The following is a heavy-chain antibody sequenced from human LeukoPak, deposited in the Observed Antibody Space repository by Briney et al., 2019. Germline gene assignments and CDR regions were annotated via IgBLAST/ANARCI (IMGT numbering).Heavy chain of an antibody. J-gene: IGHJ4*02. CDR2: ISSSSSYI. CDR1: VFTVSSYS. Sequence: GGSLRLSCAASVFTVSSYSMNWVRQAPGKGLEWVSSISSSSSYIYYANSVKGRFTISRDNAKNSLYPQMNSLRAEDTAVYYCGLSPQLDYWGQGTLVTVSS. V-gene: IGHV3-21*01. D-gene: IGHD3-16*02. CDR3: GLSPQLDY.